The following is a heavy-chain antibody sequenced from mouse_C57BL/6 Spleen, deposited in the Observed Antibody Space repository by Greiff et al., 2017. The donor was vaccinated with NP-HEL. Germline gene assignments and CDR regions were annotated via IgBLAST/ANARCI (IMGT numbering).Heavy chain of an antibody. V-gene: IGHV5-17*01. CDR3: AREAMVTNWYFDV. CDR2: ISSGSSTI. D-gene: IGHD2-2*01. J-gene: IGHJ1*03. Sequence: DVHLVESGGGLVKPGGSLKLSCAASGFTFSDYGMHWVRQAPEKGLEWVAYISSGSSTIYYADTVKGRFTISRDNAKNTLFLQMTSLRSEDTAMYYCAREAMVTNWYFDVWGTRTTVTVSS. CDR1: GFTFSDYG.